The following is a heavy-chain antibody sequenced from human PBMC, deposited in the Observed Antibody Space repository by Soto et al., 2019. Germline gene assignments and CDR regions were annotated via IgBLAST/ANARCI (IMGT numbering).Heavy chain of an antibody. J-gene: IGHJ4*02. CDR2: INPNSGGT. CDR1: GYTFTGYY. Sequence: ASVKVSCKASGYTFTGYYMHWVRQAPGQGLEWMGWINPNSGGTNYAQKFQGWVTMTRDTSISTAYMELSRLRSDDTAVYYCARARREKQLGNQLDYWGQGTLVTVS. V-gene: IGHV1-2*04. D-gene: IGHD6-6*01. CDR3: ARARREKQLGNQLDY.